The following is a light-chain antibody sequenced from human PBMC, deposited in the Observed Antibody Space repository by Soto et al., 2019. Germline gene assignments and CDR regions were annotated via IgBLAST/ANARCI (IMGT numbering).Light chain of an antibody. Sequence: QSVLTQSPSASGSPGQSVTISCTGTSSDVGAYKFVSWYQQNPGKAPKLIIYDVTKRPTGVPDRFSGSKSGNTASLTVSGLQAEDEADYYCSSYAGKSNYVFGSGTKATVL. CDR1: SSDVGAYKF. J-gene: IGLJ1*01. CDR2: DVT. CDR3: SSYAGKSNYV. V-gene: IGLV2-8*01.